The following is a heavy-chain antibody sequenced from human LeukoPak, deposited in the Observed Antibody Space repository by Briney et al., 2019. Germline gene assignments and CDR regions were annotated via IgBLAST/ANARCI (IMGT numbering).Heavy chain of an antibody. CDR1: GGSISSSSYY. CDR2: IYYSGST. Sequence: SETLSLTCTVSGGSISSSSYYWGWLRQPPGKGLEWIGRIYYSGSTYYNPSLKSRVTISVDTSKNQFSLKLSSVTAADTAVYYCARHGSPGELLKDFDYWGLGTLVTVSS. V-gene: IGHV4-39*01. J-gene: IGHJ4*02. CDR3: ARHGSPGELLKDFDY. D-gene: IGHD3-10*01.